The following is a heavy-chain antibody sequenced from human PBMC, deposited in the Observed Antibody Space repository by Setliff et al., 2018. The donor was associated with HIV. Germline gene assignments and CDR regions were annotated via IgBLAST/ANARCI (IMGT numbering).Heavy chain of an antibody. CDR2: INPSGGSA. D-gene: IGHD6-6*01. CDR1: GYTFTSYY. CDR3: AREHGTSSLKD. Sequence: GASVKVSCKASGYTFTSYYLHWVRQAPGQGLEWMGMINPSGGSASYAQKFQGRVTMVSDTSTSTVYMELRTLRSEDTAVYYCAREHGTSSLKDWGQGTLVTVSS. J-gene: IGHJ4*02. V-gene: IGHV1-46*01.